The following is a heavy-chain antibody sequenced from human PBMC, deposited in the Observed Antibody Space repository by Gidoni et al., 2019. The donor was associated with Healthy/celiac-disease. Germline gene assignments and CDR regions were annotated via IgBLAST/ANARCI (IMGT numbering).Heavy chain of an antibody. CDR2: IVVGSGNT. D-gene: IGHD3-22*01. V-gene: IGHV1-58*01. J-gene: IGHJ4*02. CDR1: GFTFTSSA. CDR3: AAYYDSSGYYGSDY. Sequence: QMQLVQSGPEVKKPGTSVKVSCKASGFTFTSSAVQWVRQARGQRLEWIGWIVVGSGNTNYAQKFQERVTITRDMSTSTAYMELSSLRSEDTAVYYCAAYYDSSGYYGSDYWGQGTLVTVSS.